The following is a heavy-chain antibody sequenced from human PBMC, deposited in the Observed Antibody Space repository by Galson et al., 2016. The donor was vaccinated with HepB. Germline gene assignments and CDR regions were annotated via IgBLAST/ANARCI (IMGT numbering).Heavy chain of an antibody. CDR3: ARTRIAVSGFYFQH. D-gene: IGHD6-19*01. CDR1: GDSIGYYY. Sequence: SETLSLTCTVSGDSIGYYYWSWVRQSPEKGLEWIGNVYYSGHTNYNPSLKSRVTISVDTSENRLSLKLTSVTAADTAAYYCARTRIAVSGFYFQHWGQGALVSVSS. V-gene: IGHV4-59*01. J-gene: IGHJ1*01. CDR2: VYYSGHT.